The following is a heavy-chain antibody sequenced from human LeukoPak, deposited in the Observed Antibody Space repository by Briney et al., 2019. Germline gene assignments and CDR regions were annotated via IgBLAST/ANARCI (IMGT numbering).Heavy chain of an antibody. CDR1: GFTFDDYG. D-gene: IGHD7-27*01. CDR2: INWNGGST. V-gene: IGHV3-20*04. J-gene: IGHJ3*02. Sequence: PGGSLRLSCAASGFTFDDYGMSWVRQAPGKGLEWVSGINWNGGSTGYADSVKGRFTIPRDNSKNTLYLQMNSLRAEDTAVYYCARLSGAAFDIWGQGTMVTVSS. CDR3: ARLSGAAFDI.